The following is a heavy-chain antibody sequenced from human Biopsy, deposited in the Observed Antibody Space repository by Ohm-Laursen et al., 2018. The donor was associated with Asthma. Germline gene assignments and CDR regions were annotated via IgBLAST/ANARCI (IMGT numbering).Heavy chain of an antibody. CDR3: ARTYYDFLTGQVKDVFGV. Sequence: ASVKVSCKASGYNFISFAIHWVRQAPGQRLEWMGRVNTGNGDTKYSQKFQGRVTITRDTSAGTAYMELRSLRSEDTATYYCARTYYDFLTGQVKDVFGVWGQGTMVTVSS. V-gene: IGHV1-3*04. D-gene: IGHD3-9*01. CDR1: GYNFISFA. CDR2: VNTGNGDT. J-gene: IGHJ3*01.